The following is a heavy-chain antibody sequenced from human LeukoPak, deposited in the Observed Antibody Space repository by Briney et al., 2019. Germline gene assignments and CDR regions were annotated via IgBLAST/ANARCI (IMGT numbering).Heavy chain of an antibody. CDR1: GGSIGSYY. Sequence: SETLSLTCIVSGGSIGSYYWNWIRQPPGEGLEWIGYIYYSGSTNYNPSLKSRVTISADTSKNQFSLTLDSVTAADTAVYYCARGYGVNYRDLGAFDIWGQGTMVTVSS. CDR3: ARGYGVNYRDLGAFDI. J-gene: IGHJ3*02. D-gene: IGHD4-23*01. V-gene: IGHV4-59*01. CDR2: IYYSGST.